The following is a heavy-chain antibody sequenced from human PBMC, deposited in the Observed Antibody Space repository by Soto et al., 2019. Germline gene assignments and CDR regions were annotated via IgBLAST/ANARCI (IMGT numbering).Heavy chain of an antibody. J-gene: IGHJ6*02. CDR3: ARDWVKTKGLYYYGMAV. CDR1: GYTFTSYY. V-gene: IGHV1-46*01. CDR2: INPSGGST. D-gene: IGHD3-16*01. Sequence: ASVKVSCKASGYTFTSYYMHWVRQAPGQGLESMGIINPSGGSTSYAQKFQGRVTMTRDTSTSTVYMELSSLRSEDTAVYYCARDWVKTKGLYYYGMAVWGQGTTVTVSS.